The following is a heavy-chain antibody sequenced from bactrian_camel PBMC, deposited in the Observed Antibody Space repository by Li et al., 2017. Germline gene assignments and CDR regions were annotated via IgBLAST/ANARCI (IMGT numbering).Heavy chain of an antibody. V-gene: IGHV3S53*01. Sequence: HVQLVESGGGSVQAGGSLRLSCAASGYTPSSYCMGWFRQAPGKEREGVASIDTDGSTRYADSVKGRFTISKDNAKNTLYLAVNSLNPDDTAIYYCAAARFVSPIISFTPEDFDDWGQGTQVTVS. CDR2: IDTDGST. CDR1: GYTPSSYC. CDR3: AAARFVSPIISFTPEDFDD. J-gene: IGHJ6*01.